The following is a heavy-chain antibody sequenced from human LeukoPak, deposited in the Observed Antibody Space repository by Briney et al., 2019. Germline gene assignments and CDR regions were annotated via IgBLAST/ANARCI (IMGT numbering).Heavy chain of an antibody. CDR2: IYISGST. Sequence: ASETLSLTCSVSGGSINSGGSSWNWIRQPPGKGLEWIGHIYISGSTFYDPSLKTRVTISLDRSKNQFSLKLTSVTAADTAVYYCASPFYCNSTTCYDSWGQGTLVTVSS. V-gene: IGHV4-30-2*01. J-gene: IGHJ4*02. CDR3: ASPFYCNSTTCYDS. D-gene: IGHD2-2*01. CDR1: GGSINSGGSS.